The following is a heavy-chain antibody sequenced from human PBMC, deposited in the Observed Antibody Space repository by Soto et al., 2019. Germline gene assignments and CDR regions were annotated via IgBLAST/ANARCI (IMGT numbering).Heavy chain of an antibody. CDR1: GYTFITYF. D-gene: IGHD6-6*01. J-gene: IGHJ5*02. Sequence: GASVKVSCKASGYTFITYFMHWVRQAPGQGLEWMGVINPSRGSTTYAQKFQDRVTMTRDTSASTVYMELSSLRSEDTAMYYCARSYISSSYWFDPSGQGTLVTVSS. CDR3: ARSYISSSYWFDP. V-gene: IGHV1-46*03. CDR2: INPSRGST.